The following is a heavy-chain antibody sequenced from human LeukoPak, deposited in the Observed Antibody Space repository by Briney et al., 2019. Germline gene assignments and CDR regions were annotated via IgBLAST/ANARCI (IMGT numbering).Heavy chain of an antibody. Sequence: PGGSLRLSCAASGFTFSNAWMSWIRQAPGKGLEWVSYISSSGSSIYYADSVKGRFTISRDNSKNTLYLQMNSLRAEDTAVYYCARAAIAAARIYYYMDVWGKGTTVTVSS. CDR1: GFTFSNAW. D-gene: IGHD6-13*01. CDR2: ISSSGSSI. V-gene: IGHV3-11*04. CDR3: ARAAIAAARIYYYMDV. J-gene: IGHJ6*03.